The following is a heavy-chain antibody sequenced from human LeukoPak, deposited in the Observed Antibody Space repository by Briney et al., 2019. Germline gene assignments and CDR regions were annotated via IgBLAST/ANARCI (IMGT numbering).Heavy chain of an antibody. CDR3: VRDDLHGDLEFDY. V-gene: IGHV1-18*04. CDR1: GYTFTTYG. D-gene: IGHD4-17*01. Sequence: ASVKVSCKASGYTFTTYGINWVRQAPGQGLEWMGWISSYNGNTNYAQNLQDRVTMTTDTSTSTAYMELRSLRSDDTAVYYCVRDDLHGDLEFDYWGQGTLVTVSS. CDR2: ISSYNGNT. J-gene: IGHJ4*02.